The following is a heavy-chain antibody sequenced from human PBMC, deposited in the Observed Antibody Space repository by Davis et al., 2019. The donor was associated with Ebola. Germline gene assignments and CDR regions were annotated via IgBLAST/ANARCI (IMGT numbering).Heavy chain of an antibody. Sequence: GGSLRLSCAASGFTVSSNYMSWVRQAPGKGLEWVAVIWYDGSNKYYADSVKGRFTISRDNSKNTLYLQMNSLRDEDTAVYYCARDPDTAMASDAFDIWGQGTMVTVSS. CDR3: ARDPDTAMASDAFDI. D-gene: IGHD5-18*01. V-gene: IGHV3-33*08. J-gene: IGHJ3*02. CDR1: GFTVSSNY. CDR2: IWYDGSNK.